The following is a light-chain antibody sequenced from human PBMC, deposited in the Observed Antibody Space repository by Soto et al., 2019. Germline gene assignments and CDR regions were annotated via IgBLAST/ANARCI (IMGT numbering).Light chain of an antibody. CDR3: XQYDXWPPIT. CDR2: GAS. CDR1: QSVSTK. J-gene: IGKJ5*01. Sequence: ETVMTQSPATLSVSPGERATLSCRASQSVSTKLAWYQQKPGQAPRLLIYGASTRATGIPARFSGSGSGTEFTLTVSSLQSEDFXVYYCXQYDXWPPITFGQGTRLEIK. V-gene: IGKV3D-15*01.